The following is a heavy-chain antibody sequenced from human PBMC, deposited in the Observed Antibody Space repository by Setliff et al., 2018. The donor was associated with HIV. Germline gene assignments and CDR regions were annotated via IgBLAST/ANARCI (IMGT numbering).Heavy chain of an antibody. CDR2: IIPMFGTA. D-gene: IGHD3-10*01. CDR3: ARGADGDFHYYMDV. Sequence: AASVKVSCKASGGTFSSYPITWVRQAPGQGLEWMGGIIPMFGTANYAQKFQGRVTITADASTKTAYMELSGLRSEDTAVYYCARGADGDFHYYMDVWGKGTTVTVSS. J-gene: IGHJ6*03. CDR1: GGTFSSYP. V-gene: IGHV1-69*13.